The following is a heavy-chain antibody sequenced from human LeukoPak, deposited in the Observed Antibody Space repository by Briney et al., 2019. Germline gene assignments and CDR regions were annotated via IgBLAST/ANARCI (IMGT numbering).Heavy chain of an antibody. V-gene: IGHV3-66*01. CDR2: IYSGGST. CDR3: ARGGGPFGSGSYWSQYYFDY. Sequence: GGSLRLSCAASGFTVSSNYMSWVRQAPGKGLEWVSVIYSGGSTYYADSVKGRFTISRDNSKNTLYLQMNSLRAEDTAVYYCARGGGPFGSGSYWSQYYFDYWGQGTLVTVSS. D-gene: IGHD3-10*01. J-gene: IGHJ4*02. CDR1: GFTVSSNY.